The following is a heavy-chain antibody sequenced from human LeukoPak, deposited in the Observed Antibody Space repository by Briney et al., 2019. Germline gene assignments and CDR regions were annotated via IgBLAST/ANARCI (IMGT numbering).Heavy chain of an antibody. V-gene: IGHV3-21*01. J-gene: IGHJ4*02. CDR1: GVTFSSYT. D-gene: IGHD3-3*01. CDR2: VFSSDHSV. CDR3: ARASDFWSGFVDY. Sequence: GGSLRLSCAASGVTFSSYTMNWVRKAPGKGLEWVSSVFSSDHSVHYADSVKGRFTISRDNAKNTLYLQMNSLRAEDTAVYYCARASDFWSGFVDYWGQGTLVTVSS.